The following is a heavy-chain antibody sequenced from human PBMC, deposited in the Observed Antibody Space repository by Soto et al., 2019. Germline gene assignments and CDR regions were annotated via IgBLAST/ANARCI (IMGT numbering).Heavy chain of an antibody. D-gene: IGHD1-26*01. Sequence: EVQLLESGGSLVQPGGSLRLSCAASGFTFSSYAMRWVRQAPGKGLEWVSAISGSGDSTYYADSVKGRFTTSRDNSKNTLYLQMNSLRAEDTAVYYCARRGSGSYYDYWGQGTLVTVSS. J-gene: IGHJ4*02. CDR2: ISGSGDST. CDR1: GFTFSSYA. V-gene: IGHV3-23*01. CDR3: ARRGSGSYYDY.